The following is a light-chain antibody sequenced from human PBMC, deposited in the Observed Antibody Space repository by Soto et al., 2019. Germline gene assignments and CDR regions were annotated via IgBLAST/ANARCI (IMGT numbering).Light chain of an antibody. V-gene: IGLV2-14*01. J-gene: IGLJ1*01. CDR2: DVS. Sequence: QPALTQPASVSGSPGQSITISCTGTSGDVGGYNYVSWYQQHPGKAPKLMIYDVSNRPSGVSNRFSGSKSGNTASLTISGLQAEDEADYYCSSYTSSSTLPGVFGTGTKVTVL. CDR3: SSYTSSSTLPGV. CDR1: SGDVGGYNY.